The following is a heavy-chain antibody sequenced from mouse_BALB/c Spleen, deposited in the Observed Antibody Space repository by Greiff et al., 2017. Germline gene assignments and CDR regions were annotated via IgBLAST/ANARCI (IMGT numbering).Heavy chain of an antibody. D-gene: IGHD2-14*01. J-gene: IGHJ4*01. CDR3: ARGRYDVYYAMDY. CDR1: GFTFSSYA. V-gene: IGHV5-6-5*01. Sequence: EVHLVESGGGLVKPGGSLKLSCAASGFTFSSYAMSWVRQTPEKRLEWVASISSGGSTYYPDSVKGRFTISRDNARNILYLQMSSLRSEDTAMYYCARGRYDVYYAMDYWGQGTSVTVSS. CDR2: ISSGGST.